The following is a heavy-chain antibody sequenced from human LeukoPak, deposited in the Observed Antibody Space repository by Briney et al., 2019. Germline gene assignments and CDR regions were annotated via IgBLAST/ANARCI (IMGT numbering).Heavy chain of an antibody. CDR3: ARHSCGWYYFDY. CDR2: IYYSGST. J-gene: IGHJ4*02. CDR1: GGSISSSSYY. V-gene: IGHV4-39*01. Sequence: PSETLSLTCTVSGGSISSSSYYWGWIRQPPEKGLEWIGSIYYSGSTYYNPSLKSRVPISVDTSKNQYSLPPRSVTAADTAVYSSARHSCGWYYFDYWGQGTLVTVSS. D-gene: IGHD6-19*01.